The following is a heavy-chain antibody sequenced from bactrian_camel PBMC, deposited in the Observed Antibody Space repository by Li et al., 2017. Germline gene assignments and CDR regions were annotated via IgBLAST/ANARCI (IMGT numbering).Heavy chain of an antibody. Sequence: HVQLVESGGGSVQAGGSLTLSCAASGNIDDSIVMAWFRQSPGKKREGVASIYSGGGSQYYADSVMGRFTISVDNAKNPVMVYLKMPTLKPDDTAMYYCAAGSWVAGSLDEHDYVHWGQGTQVTVS. CDR1: GNIDDSIV. CDR3: AAGSWVAGSLDEHDYVH. CDR2: IYSGGGSQ. D-gene: IGHD6*01. V-gene: IGHV3S54*01. J-gene: IGHJ4*01.